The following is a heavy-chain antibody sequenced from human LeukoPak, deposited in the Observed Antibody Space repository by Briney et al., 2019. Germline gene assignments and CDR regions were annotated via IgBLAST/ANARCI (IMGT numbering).Heavy chain of an antibody. J-gene: IGHJ4*02. Sequence: ASVKVSCKASGYTFTSYYMHWVRQAPGQGLEWVGIINPSGGSTSYAQKFQGRVTMTRDTSTSTVYMELSSLRSEDTAVYYCARGGDVDTAMVYGFDYWGQGPWSPSPQ. CDR2: INPSGGST. CDR3: ARGGDVDTAMVYGFDY. CDR1: GYTFTSYY. D-gene: IGHD5-18*01. V-gene: IGHV1-46*01.